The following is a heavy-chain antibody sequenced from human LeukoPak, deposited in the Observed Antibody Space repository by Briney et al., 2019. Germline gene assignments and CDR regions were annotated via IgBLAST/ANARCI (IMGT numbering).Heavy chain of an antibody. CDR2: IYYSGST. D-gene: IGHD3-22*01. CDR1: GGSISSYY. J-gene: IGHJ3*02. V-gene: IGHV4-59*08. CDR3: AGGYYYDSSGYYPDAFDI. Sequence: SETLSLTCTVSGGSISSYYWSWIRQPPGKGLEWIGYIYYSGSTNYNPSLKSRVTISVDTSKNQFSLKLSSVTAADTAVYYCAGGYYYDSSGYYPDAFDIWGQGTMVTVSS.